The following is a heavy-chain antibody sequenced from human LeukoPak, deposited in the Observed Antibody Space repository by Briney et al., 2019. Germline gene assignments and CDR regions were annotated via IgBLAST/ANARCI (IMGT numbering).Heavy chain of an antibody. CDR1: GFTFRSTG. Sequence: GGPLRLSCAAPGFTFRSTGLHWVRQGPGKGLKWVALLLYVGRKLYYADSVKGRLTIYTANAKKPLYLQMDSLRADAPAVFYCARVMSASVWCTYGSYYYVGYMDGWGKGTTVTVSS. CDR3: ARVMSASVWCTYGSYYYVGYMDG. CDR2: LLYVGRKL. J-gene: IGHJ6*03. V-gene: IGHV3-30*02. D-gene: IGHD2-8*01.